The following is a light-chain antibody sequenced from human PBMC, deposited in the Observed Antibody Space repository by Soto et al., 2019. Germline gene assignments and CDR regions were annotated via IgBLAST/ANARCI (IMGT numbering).Light chain of an antibody. V-gene: IGKV3-11*01. J-gene: IGKJ5*01. CDR3: QQRSNWPPWIT. CDR2: DAS. Sequence: EIVLTQSPATLSLSPGERATLSCRASQSVSSYLAWYQQKPGQAPRLLIYDASNRATGIPARFSGSGSGTDFTLTISSLEPEDFAVYYCQQRSNWPPWITFGNGTRLEIK. CDR1: QSVSSY.